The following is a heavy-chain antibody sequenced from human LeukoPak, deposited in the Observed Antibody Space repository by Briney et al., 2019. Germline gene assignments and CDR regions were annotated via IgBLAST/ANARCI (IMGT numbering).Heavy chain of an antibody. J-gene: IGHJ4*02. CDR2: IHYSGST. CDR1: GGSISNGDYY. V-gene: IGHV4-31*03. CDR3: ARVGVAAKSSRYFDY. Sequence: SQTLSPTCTVSGGSISNGDYYWSWIRQHPGKGLEWIGYIHYSGSTYYNPSLKSRITISVDTSKKQFSLKLSSVTAADTAVYYCARVGVAAKSSRYFDYWGQGTLVTVSS. D-gene: IGHD2-15*01.